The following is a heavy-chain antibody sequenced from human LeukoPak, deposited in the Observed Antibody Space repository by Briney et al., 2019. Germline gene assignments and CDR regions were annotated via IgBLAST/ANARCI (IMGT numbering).Heavy chain of an antibody. J-gene: IGHJ5*02. V-gene: IGHV1-8*01. CDR1: GYTFTNYD. CDR2: MNPNSGDT. Sequence: ASVKVPCKASGYTFTNYDINWVRQATGQGLEWMGWMNPNSGDTGYAQKFQGRVTMTRNTSISTAYMELSSLRSEDTAVYYCARDSYSGGCWFDPWGQGTLVTVSS. CDR3: ARDSYSGGCWFDP. D-gene: IGHD6-19*01.